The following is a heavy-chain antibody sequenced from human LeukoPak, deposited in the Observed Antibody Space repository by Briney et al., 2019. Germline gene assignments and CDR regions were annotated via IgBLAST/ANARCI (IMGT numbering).Heavy chain of an antibody. D-gene: IGHD4-23*01. J-gene: IGHJ3*02. V-gene: IGHV1-2*02. Sequence: GASVKVSCKASGYTFTGYYMHWVRQAPGQGLEWMGWINPNSGGTNYAQKFQGRVTMTRDTSISTAYMELSRLGSDDTAVYYCARDPGVIYYGGNSGHNAFDIWGQGTMVTVSS. CDR3: ARDPGVIYYGGNSGHNAFDI. CDR1: GYTFTGYY. CDR2: INPNSGGT.